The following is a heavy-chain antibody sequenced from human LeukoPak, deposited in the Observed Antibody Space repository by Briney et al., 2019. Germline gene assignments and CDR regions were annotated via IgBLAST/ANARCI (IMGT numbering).Heavy chain of an antibody. CDR1: GGSFSGYY. Sequence: PSETLSLTCAVYGGSFSGYYWSWIRQPPGKGLEWIGEINHSGSTNYNPSLKSRVTISVDTSKNQFSLKLSSVTAADTAVYYCARAPGIAVAGTWVFDYWGQGTLVTVSS. J-gene: IGHJ4*02. CDR2: INHSGST. D-gene: IGHD6-19*01. CDR3: ARAPGIAVAGTWVFDY. V-gene: IGHV4-34*01.